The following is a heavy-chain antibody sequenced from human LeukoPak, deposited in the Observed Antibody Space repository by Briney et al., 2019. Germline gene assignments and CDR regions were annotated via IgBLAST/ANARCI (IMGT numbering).Heavy chain of an antibody. CDR1: GFTFSNYN. J-gene: IGHJ4*02. CDR3: AREDFDY. CDR2: ISSSTSYI. Sequence: GGSLRLSCAASGFTFSNYNMNWVRQAPGKGLEWVSSISSSTSYIYYADSVKGRFTISRDNSKNTLYLQMNSLRAEDTAVYYCAREDFDYWGQGTLVTVSS. V-gene: IGHV3-21*01.